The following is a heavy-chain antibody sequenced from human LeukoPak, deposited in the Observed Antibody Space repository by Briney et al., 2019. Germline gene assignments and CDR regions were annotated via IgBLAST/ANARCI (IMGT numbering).Heavy chain of an antibody. CDR3: ARSTCSSATCPRRNAFDV. J-gene: IGHJ3*01. CDR1: GGSISNYY. D-gene: IGHD2-2*01. V-gene: IGHV4-4*07. Sequence: PSETLPLTCTVSGGSISNYYWSWIRQPAGRGLVWIGHIYSSGSTNHNPSLKSRVTMSVDATKSQFSLNLTSVTAADTAVYYCARSTCSSATCPRRNAFDVWGQGTGVTVFS. CDR2: IYSSGST.